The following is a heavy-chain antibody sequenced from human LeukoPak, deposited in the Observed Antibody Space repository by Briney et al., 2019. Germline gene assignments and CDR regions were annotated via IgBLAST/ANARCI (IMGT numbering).Heavy chain of an antibody. J-gene: IGHJ4*02. CDR3: ASEMTNRYYFDY. CDR1: GLTFTRFP. CDR2: ISSDGSNE. Sequence: PGRSLRLSCAASGLTFTRFPMHWVRQAPGRGLEWVAIISSDGSNEYYADSVQGRFTISRDNSKNTLYLQMNSLRAEGTAVYYCASEMTNRYYFDYWGQGTLVTVSS. D-gene: IGHD1-14*01. V-gene: IGHV3-30*04.